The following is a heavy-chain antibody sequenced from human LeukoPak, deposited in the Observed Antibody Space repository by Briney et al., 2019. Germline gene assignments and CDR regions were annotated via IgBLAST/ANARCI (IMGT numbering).Heavy chain of an antibody. CDR2: INHSGYT. CDR1: GVSFNDYY. J-gene: IGHJ4*02. CDR3: TRMTAGHDY. Sequence: SETLSLTCAVSGVSFNDYYWSWVRQTPGKGLEWIGEINHSGYTNDSPSLKSRVTLSIDTSRKQFSLNPRSVTVADTGIYYCTRMTAGHDYWGQGTLVTVSS. D-gene: IGHD2-21*02. V-gene: IGHV4-34*01.